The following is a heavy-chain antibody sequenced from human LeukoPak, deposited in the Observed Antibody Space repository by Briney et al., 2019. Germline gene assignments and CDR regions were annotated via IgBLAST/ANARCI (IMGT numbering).Heavy chain of an antibody. CDR2: IDPSDSYT. J-gene: IGHJ4*02. Sequence: GESLKISCKGSGYSFTSYWISWVRQMPGKGLEWMGRIDPSDSYTNYSPSFQGHVTISADKSISTAYLQWSSLKASDTAMYYCASAGDSSLFDYWGQGTLVAVSS. D-gene: IGHD6-13*01. V-gene: IGHV5-10-1*01. CDR3: ASAGDSSLFDY. CDR1: GYSFTSYW.